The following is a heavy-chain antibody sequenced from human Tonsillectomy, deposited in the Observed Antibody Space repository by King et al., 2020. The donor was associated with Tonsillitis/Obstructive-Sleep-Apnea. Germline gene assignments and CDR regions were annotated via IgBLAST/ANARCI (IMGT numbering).Heavy chain of an antibody. D-gene: IGHD6-19*01. CDR1: GFTFSSYA. V-gene: IGHV3-30*01. CDR3: ARDRLIAVAGQFDY. Sequence: VQLVESGGGVVQPGRSLRLSCAASGFTFSSYAMHWVRQAPGEGLEWVAVISYDGSNKYYADSVKGRFTISRDNSKNTLYLQMNSLRAEDTALYYCARDRLIAVAGQFDYWGQGTLVTVSS. CDR2: ISYDGSNK. J-gene: IGHJ4*02.